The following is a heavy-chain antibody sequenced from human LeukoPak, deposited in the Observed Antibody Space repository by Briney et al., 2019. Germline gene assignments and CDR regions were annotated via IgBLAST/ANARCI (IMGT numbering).Heavy chain of an antibody. D-gene: IGHD2-8*01. CDR1: GASISSYY. Sequence: SETPSLTCTVSGASISSYYWSWIRQPPGKRLEWIGYIYYIGSTNYNPSLKSRVTISVDTSKNQLSLSLSSVTAADTAMYYCARATQGVESAALDSWGQGTLVTVSS. CDR2: IYYIGST. J-gene: IGHJ4*02. V-gene: IGHV4-59*01. CDR3: ARATQGVESAALDS.